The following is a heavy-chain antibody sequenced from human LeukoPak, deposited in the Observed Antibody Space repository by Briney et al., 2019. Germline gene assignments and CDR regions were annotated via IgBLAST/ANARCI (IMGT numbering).Heavy chain of an antibody. J-gene: IGHJ6*02. CDR2: ISYDGSNK. Sequence: GGSLRPSCAASGFNFSSCAMDWVRQAPGKGLEGVAVISYDGSNKYYADSVKGRFTISRDNSKNTLYLQMNSLRAEDTAVYYCARDSHYYYGMDVWGQGTTVTVSS. CDR3: ARDSHYYYGMDV. V-gene: IGHV3-30*04. CDR1: GFNFSSCA.